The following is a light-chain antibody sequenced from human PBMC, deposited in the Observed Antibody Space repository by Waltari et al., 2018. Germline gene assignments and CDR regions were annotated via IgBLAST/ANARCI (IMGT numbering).Light chain of an antibody. Sequence: QSALTQSASVSGSPGQSITISCSGTDSDVGAYDFVSWYQQHPGKAPHLIIYEVSNRPSGLSNRFSASKSGNTASLTISGLQAEDEAEYYCSSYTTSSAPGVFGTGTRVTVL. CDR2: EVS. CDR1: DSDVGAYDF. J-gene: IGLJ1*01. CDR3: SSYTTSSAPGV. V-gene: IGLV2-14*01.